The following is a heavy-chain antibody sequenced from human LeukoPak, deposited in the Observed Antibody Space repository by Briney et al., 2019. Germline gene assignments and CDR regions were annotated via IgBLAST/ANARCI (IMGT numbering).Heavy chain of an antibody. V-gene: IGHV3-30-3*01. D-gene: IGHD3-10*01. CDR1: GFTFSSYA. CDR3: AKDVIRGAISYFDS. J-gene: IGHJ4*02. Sequence: PGRSLRLSCAASGFTFSSYAMHWVRQAPGKGLEWVAVISYDGSNKYYADSVKGRFTISRDNSKNTLYLQMNSLRAEDTAVYYCAKDVIRGAISYFDSWGQGTPVAVSS. CDR2: ISYDGSNK.